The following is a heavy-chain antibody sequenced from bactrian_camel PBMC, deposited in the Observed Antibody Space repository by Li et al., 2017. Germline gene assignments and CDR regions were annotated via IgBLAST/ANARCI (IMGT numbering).Heavy chain of an antibody. CDR3: AAGGRAYYGLGCADNGFIY. CDR1: GYADNANV. CDR2: IGTNNGST. Sequence: HVQLVESGGGSVQSGGSLRLSCVASGYADNANVMGWFRQAPGKEREGVATIGTNNGSTYYSDSVKGRFTVSQDNAKNTLYLQMNSLKAEDAAMYFCAAGGRAYYGLGCADNGFIYWGRGTQVTVS. V-gene: IGHV3S54*01. D-gene: IGHD5*01. J-gene: IGHJ4*01.